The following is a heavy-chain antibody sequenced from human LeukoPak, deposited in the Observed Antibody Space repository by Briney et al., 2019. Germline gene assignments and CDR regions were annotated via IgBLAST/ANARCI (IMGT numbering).Heavy chain of an antibody. J-gene: IGHJ4*02. V-gene: IGHV4-39*02. CDR1: GGSIRSDTSY. D-gene: IGHD4-17*01. CDR2: ISYSGST. CDR3: AREHSGDYFHH. Sequence: PSETLSLTCTVSGGSIRSDTSYWVWIRQPPGKGLEWIGTISYSGSTFYNPSLKSRVTISVDTSKNQLSLKLNSVTATDTAVYYCAREHSGDYFHHWGQGTLVTVSS.